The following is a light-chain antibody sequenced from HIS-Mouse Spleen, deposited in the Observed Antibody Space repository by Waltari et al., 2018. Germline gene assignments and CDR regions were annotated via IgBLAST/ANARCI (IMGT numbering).Light chain of an antibody. Sequence: DIQMTQSPSSLSASVGDRVTITCRASHSISSYLNWYQQKPGKAPKLLIYAGSSLQSGVPSRLSGSGSGTDFTLTSSSLQTEDFATYYCQQSYSTPRTFGQGTKVEIK. J-gene: IGKJ1*01. V-gene: IGKV1-39*01. CDR1: HSISSY. CDR3: QQSYSTPRT. CDR2: AGS.